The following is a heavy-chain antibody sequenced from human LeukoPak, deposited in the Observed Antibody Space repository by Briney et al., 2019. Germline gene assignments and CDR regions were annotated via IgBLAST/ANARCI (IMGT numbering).Heavy chain of an antibody. CDR3: ARVWESYSFDY. Sequence: GGSLRLSWAAPGLAFGSYDMHWVRQAPGRGLEWVAFISYDGNDKGYVDSGKGRFTVSRDNSKNTLYLQMNSLRVEDAAVYYCARVWESYSFDYWGQGTLVTVSS. CDR1: GLAFGSYD. J-gene: IGHJ4*02. V-gene: IGHV3-30*03. CDR2: ISYDGNDK. D-gene: IGHD1-26*01.